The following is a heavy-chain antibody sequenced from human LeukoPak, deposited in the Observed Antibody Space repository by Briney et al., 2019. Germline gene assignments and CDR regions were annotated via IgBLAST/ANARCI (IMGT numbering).Heavy chain of an antibody. CDR2: ISGSGGST. Sequence: PGGSLRLSCAASGFTFSSYAMSWVRQAPGKGLEWVSAISGSGGSTYYADSVKGRFTISRDNSKNTLYLQMNSLRAEDTAVYYCAKDGISRPAAIPSFYFDYWGQGTLVTVSS. V-gene: IGHV3-23*01. CDR1: GFTFSSYA. D-gene: IGHD2-2*01. J-gene: IGHJ4*02. CDR3: AKDGISRPAAIPSFYFDY.